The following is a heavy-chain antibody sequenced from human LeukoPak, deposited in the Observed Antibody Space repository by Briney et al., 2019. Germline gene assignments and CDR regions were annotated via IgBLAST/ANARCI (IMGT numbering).Heavy chain of an antibody. V-gene: IGHV4-38-2*02. J-gene: IGHJ3*02. CDR1: GYSISSGYY. Sequence: SETLSLTCTVSGYSISSGYYWGWIRQPPGKGLEWIGSGSTYYNPSLKSRVTISVDRSKNQFSLKLSSVTAADTAVYYCARDELTGTHDAFDIWGQGTMVTVSS. CDR2: SGST. D-gene: IGHD7-27*01. CDR3: ARDELTGTHDAFDI.